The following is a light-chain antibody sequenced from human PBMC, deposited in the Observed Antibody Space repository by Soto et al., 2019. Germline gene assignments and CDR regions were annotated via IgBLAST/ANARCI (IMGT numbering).Light chain of an antibody. V-gene: IGLV1-40*01. CDR1: SSNIGAGYD. CDR3: QSYDSSLSGTV. J-gene: IGLJ2*01. CDR2: GNS. Sequence: QSVLTQPPPVSGAPGQRVTISCTGSSSNIGAGYDVHWYQQLPGTAPKLLIYGNSNRPSGVPDRFPGSKSGTSASLAITGLQAEDEADYYCQSYDSSLSGTVFGGGTKLTVL.